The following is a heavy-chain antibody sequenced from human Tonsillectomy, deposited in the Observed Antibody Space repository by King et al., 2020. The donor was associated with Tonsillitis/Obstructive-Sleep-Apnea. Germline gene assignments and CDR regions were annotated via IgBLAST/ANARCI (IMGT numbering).Heavy chain of an antibody. CDR1: GYTFTSYG. CDR2: ISAYNGNT. J-gene: IGHJ3*02. V-gene: IGHV1-18*01. Sequence: QLVQSGAEVKKPGASVKVSCKASGYTFTSYGLTWVRQAPGQGLEWMGWISAYNGNTNYAQKLQGRVTITTDTSTSTAYMELRSLRSADTAVYYCASVDEAIDAFDIWGQGTMVTVSS. CDR3: ASVDEAIDAFDI.